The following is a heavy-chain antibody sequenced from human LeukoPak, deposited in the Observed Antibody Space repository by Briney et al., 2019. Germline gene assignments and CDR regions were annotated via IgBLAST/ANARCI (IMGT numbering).Heavy chain of an antibody. CDR1: GGTFSSYA. D-gene: IGHD5-18*01. CDR3: ARDRYRYSYGYDAFDI. CDR2: IIPILGTA. J-gene: IGHJ3*02. Sequence: SVKVSCKASGGTFSSYAISWVRQAPGQGLEWMGRIIPILGTANYAQKFQGRVTITTDESTSTAYMELSSLRSEDTAVYYCARDRYRYSYGYDAFDIWGQGTMVTVSS. V-gene: IGHV1-69*11.